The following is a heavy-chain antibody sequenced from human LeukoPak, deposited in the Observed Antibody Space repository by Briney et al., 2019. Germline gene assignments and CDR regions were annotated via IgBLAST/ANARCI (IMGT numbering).Heavy chain of an antibody. J-gene: IGHJ4*02. CDR3: TTAFGDWNIWDY. V-gene: IGHV3-15*01. CDR1: GFTFSNAW. CDR2: IKSKTDGGTT. D-gene: IGHD1/OR15-1a*01. Sequence: GGSLRLSCAASGFTFSNAWMSWVRQAPGKGLEWVGRIKSKTDGGTTDYAAPVKGRFTISRGDSKNTLYLQMNSLKTEGTAVYYCTTAFGDWNIWDYWGQGTLVTVSS.